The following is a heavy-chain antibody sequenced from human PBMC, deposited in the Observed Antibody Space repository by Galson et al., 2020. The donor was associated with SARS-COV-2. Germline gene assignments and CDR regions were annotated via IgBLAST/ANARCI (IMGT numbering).Heavy chain of an antibody. Sequence: GGSLRLSCAASGFSFRNYALHWVRQAPGKGLEWVAVISYDGSDTYFGDSVKGRFTISRDETSNTLYLQMNSLRPEDTAMYYCARDKGYYYDRSAYKYYYYGMDVWGQGTTVTVSS. CDR1: GFSFRNYA. J-gene: IGHJ6*02. D-gene: IGHD3-22*01. CDR2: ISYDGSDT. V-gene: IGHV3-30*04. CDR3: ARDKGYYYDRSAYKYYYYGMDV.